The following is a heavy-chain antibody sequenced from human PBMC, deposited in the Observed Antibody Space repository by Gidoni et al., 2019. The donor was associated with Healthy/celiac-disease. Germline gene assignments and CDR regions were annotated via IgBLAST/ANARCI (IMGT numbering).Heavy chain of an antibody. D-gene: IGHD6-19*01. V-gene: IGHV2-26*01. Sequence: QVPLKESGPVLVKPTETLTLTCTVSGFSLSTARMGVSWIRQPPGKALEWLAHIFSNDEKSSSTSLKSRLTISKDTSKSQVVLTMTNMDPVDTATYYCARIPPIAVAGTFENWFDPWGQGTLVTVSS. CDR3: ARIPPIAVAGTFENWFDP. CDR1: GFSLSTARMG. CDR2: IFSNDEK. J-gene: IGHJ5*02.